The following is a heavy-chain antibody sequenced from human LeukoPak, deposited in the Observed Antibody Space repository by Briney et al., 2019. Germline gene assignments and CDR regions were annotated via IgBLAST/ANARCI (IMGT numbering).Heavy chain of an antibody. J-gene: IGHJ6*03. D-gene: IGHD7-27*01. CDR2: MNPNSGNT. CDR1: GYTFTSYD. Sequence: ASVKVSCKASGYTFTSYDINCVRQATGQGLEWMGWMNPNSGNTGYAQKFQGRVTMTRDMSTSRVYMELSSLRSEDTAVYYCARAWGGNMDVWGKGTTVTVSS. V-gene: IGHV1-8*01. CDR3: ARAWGGNMDV.